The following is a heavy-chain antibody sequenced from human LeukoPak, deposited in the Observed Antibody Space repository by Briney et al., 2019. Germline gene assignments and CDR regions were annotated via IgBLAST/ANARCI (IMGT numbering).Heavy chain of an antibody. J-gene: IGHJ4*02. Sequence: GGSLRLSCAASGFTVSSNYMSWVSQAPGKGLEWVSVIYSGGSTYYADSVKGRFTISRDNSKNTLYLQMNSLRAEDTAVYYCARGIAAADPSDYWGQGTLVTVSS. V-gene: IGHV3-53*01. CDR3: ARGIAAADPSDY. D-gene: IGHD6-13*01. CDR2: IYSGGST. CDR1: GFTVSSNY.